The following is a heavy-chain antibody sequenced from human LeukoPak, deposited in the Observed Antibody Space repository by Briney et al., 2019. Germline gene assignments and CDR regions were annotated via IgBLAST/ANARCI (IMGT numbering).Heavy chain of an antibody. Sequence: WASVKVSCKASGYTFTSYAMHWVRQAPGQGLEWMGWINPNSGGTNYAQKFQGRVTMTRDTSISTAYMELSRLRSDDTAVYYCAREWARYNYGSLSVSYYMDVWGKGTTVTISS. D-gene: IGHD5-18*01. CDR1: GYTFTSYA. J-gene: IGHJ6*03. CDR3: AREWARYNYGSLSVSYYMDV. V-gene: IGHV1-2*02. CDR2: INPNSGGT.